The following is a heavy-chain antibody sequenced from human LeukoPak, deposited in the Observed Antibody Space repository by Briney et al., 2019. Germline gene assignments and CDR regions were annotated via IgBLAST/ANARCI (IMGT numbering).Heavy chain of an antibody. CDR1: GFTFDDYA. CDR3: ARDRYWSGYYYMDV. V-gene: IGHV3-9*01. J-gene: IGHJ6*03. D-gene: IGHD3-3*01. Sequence: GGSLRLSCAASGFTFDDYAMHWVRQAPGKGLEWVSGISWNSGSIGDADSVKGRFTISRDNSKNTLYLQMNSLRAEDTAVYYCARDRYWSGYYYMDVWGKGTTVTVSS. CDR2: ISWNSGSI.